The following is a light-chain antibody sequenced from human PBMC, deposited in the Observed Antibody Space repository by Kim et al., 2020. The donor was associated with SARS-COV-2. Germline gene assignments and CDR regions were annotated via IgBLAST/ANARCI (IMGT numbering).Light chain of an antibody. V-gene: IGLV1-40*01. J-gene: IGLJ3*02. CDR3: QSYDSSLSGWV. Sequence: QRVTISCTGSSSNIGAGYDVHWYQQLPGTAPKLLSYGNSKRPAGVPDRFSGSKSGTSASLAITELQAEDEADYYCQSYDSSLSGWVFGGGTQLTVL. CDR2: GNS. CDR1: SSNIGAGYD.